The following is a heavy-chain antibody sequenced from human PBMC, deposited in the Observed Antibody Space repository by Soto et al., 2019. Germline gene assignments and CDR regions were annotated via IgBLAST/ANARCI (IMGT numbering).Heavy chain of an antibody. J-gene: IGHJ4*02. V-gene: IGHV3-23*01. CDR1: GFTFSSHA. D-gene: IGHD3-10*01. Sequence: GGSLRLSCTASGFTFSSHAMTWVRQAPGKGLEWVSGLSDSGISIYYADSVKDRLTISRDNSKNTLYLQIHTLRAEDTAVYYCARDSHYYGSGSQAYWGQGTLVTVSS. CDR2: LSDSGISI. CDR3: ARDSHYYGSGSQAY.